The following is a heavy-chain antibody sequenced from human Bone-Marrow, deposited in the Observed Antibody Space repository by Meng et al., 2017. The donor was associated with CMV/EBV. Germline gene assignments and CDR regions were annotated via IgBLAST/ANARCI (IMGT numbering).Heavy chain of an antibody. CDR2: IYSGGSST. V-gene: IGHV3-23*03. D-gene: IGHD5-12*01. Sequence: GESLKISCVASGFTFSDYSMNWVRQAPGKGLEWVSVIYSGGSSTYYADSVKGRFTISRDNSKNTLYLQMNSLRAEDTAVYYCVNCGPYGGYVHYWGQGTLVTGSS. CDR3: VNCGPYGGYVHY. CDR1: GFTFSDYS. J-gene: IGHJ4*02.